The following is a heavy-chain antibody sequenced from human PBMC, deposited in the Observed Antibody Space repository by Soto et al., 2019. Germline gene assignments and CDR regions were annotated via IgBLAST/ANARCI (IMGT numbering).Heavy chain of an antibody. Sequence: ASVKVSCKASGYTFTGYYMHWVRQAPGQGLEWMGWINPNSGGTNYAQKFQGWVTMTRDTSISTAYMELSRLRSDDTAVYYCARAYYDFWSGYSSDYYGLDVWGQGTTVTVSS. CDR2: INPNSGGT. J-gene: IGHJ6*02. D-gene: IGHD3-3*01. CDR3: ARAYYDFWSGYSSDYYGLDV. V-gene: IGHV1-2*04. CDR1: GYTFTGYY.